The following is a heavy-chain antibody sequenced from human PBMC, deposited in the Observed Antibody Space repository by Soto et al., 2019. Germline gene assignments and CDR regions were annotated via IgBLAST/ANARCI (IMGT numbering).Heavy chain of an antibody. CDR1: GGSISSSSYY. CDR2: IYSSGST. Sequence: QLQLQESGPGLVKPSETLSLTCTVSGGSISSSSYYWGWIRQPPGKGLEWIGSIYSSGSTYYNPCLKSRVTISVDTYKIQFSLKLSSVTAADTAVYYCGRPLLGYCSSTSCYPIRGYDAFDIWGQGTMVTVSS. D-gene: IGHD2-2*01. J-gene: IGHJ3*02. CDR3: GRPLLGYCSSTSCYPIRGYDAFDI. V-gene: IGHV4-39*01.